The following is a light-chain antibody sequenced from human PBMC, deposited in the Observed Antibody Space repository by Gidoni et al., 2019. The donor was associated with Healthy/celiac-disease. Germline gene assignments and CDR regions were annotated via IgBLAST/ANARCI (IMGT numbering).Light chain of an antibody. CDR1: QSVLYSSNNKNY. CDR2: WES. Sequence: DIVMTQSPDSLAVSLGERATINCKSSQSVLYSSNNKNYLAWYQQKPGQSPKLLIYWESTRESGVPDRFSGSGSGTDLTLTISSLQAEDVAVYYGQQYYSTPETFGQGTKVEIK. J-gene: IGKJ1*01. CDR3: QQYYSTPET. V-gene: IGKV4-1*01.